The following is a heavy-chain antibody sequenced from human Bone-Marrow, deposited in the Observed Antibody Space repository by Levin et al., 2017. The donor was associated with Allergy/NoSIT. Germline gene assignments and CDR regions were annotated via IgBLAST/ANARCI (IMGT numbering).Heavy chain of an antibody. J-gene: IGHJ3*02. CDR3: ARATLINDAFDI. V-gene: IGHV1-2*02. CDR2: INPNSGGT. CDR1: GYTFTGYY. D-gene: IGHD3-16*01. Sequence: ASVKVSCKASGYTFTGYYMHWVRQAPGQGLEWMGWINPNSGGTNYAQKFQGRVTMTRDTSISTAYMELSRLRSDDTAVYYCARATLINDAFDIWGQGTMVTVSS.